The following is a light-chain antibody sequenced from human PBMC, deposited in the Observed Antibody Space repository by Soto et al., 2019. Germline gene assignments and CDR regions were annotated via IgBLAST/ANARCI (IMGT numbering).Light chain of an antibody. J-gene: IGKJ1*01. Sequence: EIVMTQSPATLSVPPGERATLSCRASQSITRNLAWYQQSPGQAPRLLIYGASRRATGIPDRFTGSGSGTDFTLTISRLEPEDFAVYYCQQYVSSPWAFGQGTKVDIK. CDR3: QQYVSSPWA. CDR1: QSITRN. V-gene: IGKV3-20*01. CDR2: GAS.